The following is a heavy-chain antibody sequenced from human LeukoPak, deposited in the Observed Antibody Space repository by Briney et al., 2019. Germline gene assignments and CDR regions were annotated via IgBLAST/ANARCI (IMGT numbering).Heavy chain of an antibody. J-gene: IGHJ4*02. V-gene: IGHV5-51*01. Sequence: GESLKISCKGSGYSFTSYWIGWVRQMPGKGLEWMGIIYPGDSDTRYSPSFQGQVTISAGKSISTAYLQWSSLKASDTAMYYCARTVLAVDTAMAIDYWGQGTLVTVSS. CDR3: ARTVLAVDTAMAIDY. CDR1: GYSFTSYW. CDR2: IYPGDSDT. D-gene: IGHD5-18*01.